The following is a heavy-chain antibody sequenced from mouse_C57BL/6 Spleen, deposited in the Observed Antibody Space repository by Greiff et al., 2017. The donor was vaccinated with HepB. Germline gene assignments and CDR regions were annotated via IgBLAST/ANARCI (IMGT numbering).Heavy chain of an antibody. CDR2: INPNNGGT. CDR1: GYTFTDYN. Sequence: EVQLQHSGPELVKPGASVKMSCKASGYTFTDYNMHWVKQSHGKSLEWIGYINPNNGGTSYNQKFKGKATLTVNKSSSTAYMELRSLTSEDSAVYYCARGRGIDWEEYYAMDYWGQGTSVTVSS. V-gene: IGHV1-22*01. D-gene: IGHD4-1*01. J-gene: IGHJ4*01. CDR3: ARGRGIDWEEYYAMDY.